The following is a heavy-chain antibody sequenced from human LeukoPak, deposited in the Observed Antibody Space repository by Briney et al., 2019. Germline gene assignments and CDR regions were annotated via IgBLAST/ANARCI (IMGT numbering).Heavy chain of an antibody. D-gene: IGHD3-22*01. CDR2: IYYSGST. CDR1: GGSISSSSYY. Sequence: KPSETLSLTCTVSGGSISSSSYYWGWIRQPPGKGLEWIGSIYYSGSTYYNPSLKSRVTISVDTSKNQFSLKLSSVTAADTAVYYCARVPDYYDSSGYYPTNFDYWGQGTLVTVSS. J-gene: IGHJ4*02. V-gene: IGHV4-39*07. CDR3: ARVPDYYDSSGYYPTNFDY.